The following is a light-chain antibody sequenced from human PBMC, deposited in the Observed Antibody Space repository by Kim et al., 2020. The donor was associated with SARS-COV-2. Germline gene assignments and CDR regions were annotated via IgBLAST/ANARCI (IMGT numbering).Light chain of an antibody. CDR1: NIGSKS. CDR3: QIWDGDSYV. V-gene: IGLV3-9*01. CDR2: RDT. J-gene: IGLJ1*01. Sequence: SYELTQPLSVSVAPGETARITCGENNIGSKSLHWYQQKPGQAPVLIIYRDTVRPSGIPERFSGSGFTATLTICRVQAGDEADISCQIWDGDSYVFGTGTK.